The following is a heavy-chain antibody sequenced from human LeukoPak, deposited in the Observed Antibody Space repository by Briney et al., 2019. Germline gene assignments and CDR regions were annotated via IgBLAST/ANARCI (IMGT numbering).Heavy chain of an antibody. CDR1: GFTFSSYG. J-gene: IGHJ4*02. CDR2: ISYDGSNK. D-gene: IGHD3-22*01. CDR3: AKPLGQVIRSGSNFDY. V-gene: IGHV3-30*18. Sequence: GRSLRLSCAASGFTFSSYGMHWVRQAPGKGLEWVAVISYDGSNKYYADSVKGRFTISRDNSKNTLYLQMNSLRAEDTAVYYCAKPLGQVIRSGSNFDYWGQGTLVTVSS.